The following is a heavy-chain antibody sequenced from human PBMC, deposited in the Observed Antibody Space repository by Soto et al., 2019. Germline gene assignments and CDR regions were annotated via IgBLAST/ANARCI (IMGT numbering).Heavy chain of an antibody. CDR3: ARIRPSLGGTFRGVIVGYFDY. J-gene: IGHJ4*02. CDR1: GFSLSNARMG. D-gene: IGHD3-16*02. CDR2: IFSNDEK. Sequence: QVTLKESGPVLVKPTETLTLTCTVSGFSLSNARMGVSGIRQPPGKALEWLAHIFSNDEKSYSTSLKSRLTISKDTSKSQVVLTMTNMDPVDTATYYCARIRPSLGGTFRGVIVGYFDYWGQGTLVTVSS. V-gene: IGHV2-26*01.